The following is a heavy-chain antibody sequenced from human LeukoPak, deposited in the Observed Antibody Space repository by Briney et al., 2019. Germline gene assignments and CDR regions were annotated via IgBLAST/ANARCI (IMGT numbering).Heavy chain of an antibody. D-gene: IGHD1-26*01. CDR1: GGSFSGYY. CDR2: INHSGST. CDR3: ARGPTSGSYYFDY. J-gene: IGHJ4*02. Sequence: PSETLSLTCAVYGGSFSGYYWSWIRQPPGKGLEWIGEINHSGSTNYNPSLKSRVTISVDTSKNQFSLKLSSATAADTAVYYCARGPTSGSYYFDYWGQETLVTVSS. V-gene: IGHV4-34*01.